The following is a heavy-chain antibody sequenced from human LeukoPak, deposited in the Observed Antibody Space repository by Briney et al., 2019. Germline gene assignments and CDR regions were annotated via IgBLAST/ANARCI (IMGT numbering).Heavy chain of an antibody. CDR3: GIGLDY. J-gene: IGHJ4*02. CDR2: INHSGST. Sequence: EASETLSLTCAVYGGSFSGYYWSWIRQPPGKGLEWIGEINHSGSTNYNPSLKSRVTISVDTSKNQFSLKLSSVTAADTAVYYCGIGLDYWGQGTLVTVSS. V-gene: IGHV4-34*01. CDR1: GGSFSGYY.